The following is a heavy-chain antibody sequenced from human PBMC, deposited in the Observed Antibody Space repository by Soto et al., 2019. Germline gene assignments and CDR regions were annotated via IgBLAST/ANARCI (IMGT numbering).Heavy chain of an antibody. V-gene: IGHV4-30-2*01. Sequence: PSETLSLTCAVSGGSISSGGYSWSWIRQPPGKGLEWIGYIYHSGSTYYNPSLKSRVTISVDRSKNTLYLQMSSLRAADTAVYYCAKVFDTSGYPFDPFDYWGQGTLVTVSS. CDR2: IYHSGST. CDR1: GGSISSGGYS. J-gene: IGHJ4*02. D-gene: IGHD3-22*01. CDR3: AKVFDTSGYPFDPFDY.